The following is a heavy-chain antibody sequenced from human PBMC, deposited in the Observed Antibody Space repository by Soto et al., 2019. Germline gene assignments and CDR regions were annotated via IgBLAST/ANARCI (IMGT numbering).Heavy chain of an antibody. V-gene: IGHV3-21*01. CDR2: ISSSSYI. D-gene: IGHD3-9*01. CDR3: ARSYQVLRYFDWLLPNFDY. J-gene: IGHJ4*02. Sequence: GGSLRLSCAASGFTFSSYSMNWVRRAPGKGLEWVSSISSSSYIYYADSVKGRFTISRDNAKNSLYLQMNSLRAEDTAVYYCARSYQVLRYFDWLLPNFDYWGQGTLVTVSS. CDR1: GFTFSSYS.